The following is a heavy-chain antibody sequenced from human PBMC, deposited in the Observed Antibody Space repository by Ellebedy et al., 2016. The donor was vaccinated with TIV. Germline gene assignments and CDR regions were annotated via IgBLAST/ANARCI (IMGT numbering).Heavy chain of an antibody. V-gene: IGHV1-69*13. CDR1: EGTFSSYA. CDR3: ARPLSSHDAFDI. J-gene: IGHJ3*02. CDR2: IIPIFGTA. Sequence: ASVKVSCKASEGTFSSYAISWVRQAPGQGLEWMGEIIPIFGTANYAQKFQGRVTITADESTSTAYMELSSLRSEDTAVYYCARPLSSHDAFDIWGQGTMVTVSS. D-gene: IGHD6-13*01.